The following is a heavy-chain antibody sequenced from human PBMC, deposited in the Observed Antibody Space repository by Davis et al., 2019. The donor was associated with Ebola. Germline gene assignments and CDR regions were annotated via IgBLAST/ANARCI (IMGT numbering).Heavy chain of an antibody. CDR1: GGSISSSSYY. V-gene: IGHV3-23*01. CDR3: ARGEYSSPDFVDY. J-gene: IGHJ4*02. CDR2: ISGSGGST. Sequence: PSETLSLTCTVSGGSISSSSYYWGWVRQAPGKGLEWVSAISGSGGSTYYADSVKGRFTISRDNAKNSLYLQMNSLRDEDTAVYYCARGEYSSPDFVDYWGQGTLVTVSS. D-gene: IGHD6-13*01.